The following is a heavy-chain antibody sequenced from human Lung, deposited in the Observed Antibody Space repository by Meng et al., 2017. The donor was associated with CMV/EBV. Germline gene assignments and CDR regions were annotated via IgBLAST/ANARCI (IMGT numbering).Heavy chain of an antibody. J-gene: IGHJ3*01. Sequence: GGSLRLXCAVSGFTFSNYDMHWVRQAPGKGLEWVSSIDISDDTYYLGAVRGRFTISRENAKKSLYLQMKSMIAGDTAVYYCARGRLYDSSSGYSHHDNFDLWGQGTMVTVSS. CDR1: GFTFSNYD. CDR3: ARGRLYDSSSGYSHHDNFDL. CDR2: IDISDDT. V-gene: IGHV3-13*01. D-gene: IGHD3-3*01.